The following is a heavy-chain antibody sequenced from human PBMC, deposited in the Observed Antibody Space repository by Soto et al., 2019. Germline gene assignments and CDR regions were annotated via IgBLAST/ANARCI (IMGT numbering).Heavy chain of an antibody. J-gene: IGHJ4*02. CDR3: ARDNDCSGGSCSYSSDY. CDR1: GFTFSSYW. CDR2: IKQDGSEK. D-gene: IGHD2-15*01. Sequence: EVQLVESGGGLVQPGGSLRLSCAASGFTFSSYWMSWVRQAPGKGLXWXANIKQDGSEKYYVDSVKGRFTISXXXXXXXXXXXXXXXXXXXTAVYYCARDNDCSGGSCSYSSDYWGQGTLVTVSS. V-gene: IGHV3-7*01.